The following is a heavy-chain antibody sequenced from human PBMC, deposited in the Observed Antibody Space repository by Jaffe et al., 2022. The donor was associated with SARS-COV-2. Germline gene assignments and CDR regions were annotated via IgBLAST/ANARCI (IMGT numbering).Heavy chain of an antibody. CDR3: ARRLAVHVTGTYYHYYVDV. CDR1: GYSFTSYG. V-gene: IGHV1-18*01. CDR2: ISVYNGNT. D-gene: IGHD6-19*01. J-gene: IGHJ6*03. Sequence: QVQLVQSGAEVKKPEASVMVSCKASGYSFTSYGISWVRQAPGQGLEWMGWISVYNGNTNYAQKVQGRVTMTTDTSTSTAYMELRGLRSDDTAVYYCARRLAVHVTGTYYHYYVDVWGEGTTVTVSS.